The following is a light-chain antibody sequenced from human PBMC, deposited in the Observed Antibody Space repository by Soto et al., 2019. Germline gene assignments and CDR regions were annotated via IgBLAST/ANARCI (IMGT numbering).Light chain of an antibody. Sequence: QSVLTQPPSASGTPGQRVVISCSGSSYNIGDKSVSWYQQLPGTAPKLLIYTDDQRPSGVPDRFSASKSGTSASLAISGLRSEDEADYHCSTWDDSLNGRVFGGGTKLTVL. J-gene: IGLJ3*02. CDR2: TDD. CDR1: SYNIGDKS. V-gene: IGLV1-47*01. CDR3: STWDDSLNGRV.